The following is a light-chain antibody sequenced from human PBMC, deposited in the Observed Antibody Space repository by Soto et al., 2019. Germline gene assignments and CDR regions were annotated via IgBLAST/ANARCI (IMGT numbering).Light chain of an antibody. CDR2: DVS. CDR1: SSDIGSYNY. J-gene: IGLJ2*01. CDR3: SSDTSSSTLGI. Sequence: QSALTQPASVSGSPGQSITISCTGTSSDIGSYNYVSWYQQHPGKAPKLMIHDVSNRPSGISNRFSGSKSGNTASLTISGLQAEDEADYYCSSDTSSSTLGIFGGGTKLTVL. V-gene: IGLV2-14*01.